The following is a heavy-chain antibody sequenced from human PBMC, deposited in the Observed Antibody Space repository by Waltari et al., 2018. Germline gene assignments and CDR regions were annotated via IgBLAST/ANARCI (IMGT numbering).Heavy chain of an antibody. J-gene: IGHJ4*02. CDR2: VEPEDGET. Sequence: EVQLVQSGAEVKKPGATVKISCKASGYTFTDYYMHWVQQAPGKGLEWMGRVEPEDGETISAEKFQGRGTITADTSTDTAYMELSSLRSEDTAVYYCATGDDFWSGYYSPFDYWGQGTLVTVSS. CDR3: ATGDDFWSGYYSPFDY. V-gene: IGHV1-69-2*01. D-gene: IGHD3-3*01. CDR1: GYTFTDYY.